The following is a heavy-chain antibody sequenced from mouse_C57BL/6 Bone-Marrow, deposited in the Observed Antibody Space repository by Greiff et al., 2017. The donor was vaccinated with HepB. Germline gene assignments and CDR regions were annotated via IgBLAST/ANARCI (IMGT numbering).Heavy chain of an antibody. V-gene: IGHV5-12*01. CDR2: ISNGGGST. D-gene: IGHD1-1*01. Sequence: EVKLMESGGGLVQPGGSLKLSCAASGFTFSDYYMYWVRQTPEKRLEWVAYISNGGGSTYYPDTVKGRFTISRDNAKNTLYLQMSRLKSEDTAMYYCASPYYYGSSWGFAYWGQGTLVTVSA. CDR3: ASPYYYGSSWGFAY. CDR1: GFTFSDYY. J-gene: IGHJ3*01.